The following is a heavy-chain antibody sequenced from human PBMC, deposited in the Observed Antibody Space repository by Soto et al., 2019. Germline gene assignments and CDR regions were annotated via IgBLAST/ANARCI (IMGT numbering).Heavy chain of an antibody. V-gene: IGHV3-74*01. D-gene: IGHD5-18*01. CDR3: ARVTAMAHFNWFDP. Sequence: EVQLVESGGGLVQPGGSLRLSCAASGFTFSSYWMHWVRQAPGKGLVWVSRINSDGSSTSYADSVKGRFTISRDNAKNTLYLQMNSLRAEDTAVYYCARVTAMAHFNWFDPWGQGTLVTLSS. CDR1: GFTFSSYW. CDR2: INSDGSST. J-gene: IGHJ5*02.